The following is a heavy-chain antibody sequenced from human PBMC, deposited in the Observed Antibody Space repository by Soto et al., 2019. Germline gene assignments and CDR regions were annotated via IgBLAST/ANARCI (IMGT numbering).Heavy chain of an antibody. D-gene: IGHD2-2*01. V-gene: IGHV4-30-2*01. CDR2: IYHSGST. J-gene: IGHJ5*02. CDR3: ARVAGHCSSTSCYVDWFDP. CDR1: GGSISSGGYS. Sequence: QLQLQESGSGLVKPSQTLSLTCAVSGGSISSGGYSWSWIRQPPGKGLEWIGYIYHSGSTYYNPSLKSRVTISVDRSKNQFSLKLSSVTAADTAVYYCARVAGHCSSTSCYVDWFDPWGQGTLVTVSS.